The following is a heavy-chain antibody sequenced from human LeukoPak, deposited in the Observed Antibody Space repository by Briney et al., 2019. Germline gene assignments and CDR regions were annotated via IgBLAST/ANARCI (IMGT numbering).Heavy chain of an antibody. CDR2: INPNSGGT. Sequence: ASVKVSCKASGYTFTGYYMHWVRQAPGQGLEWMGWINPNSGGTNYAQKFQGWVTMTRDTSISTAYMELSRLRSDDTAVYYCARTYCSGGSCYDYWGQGTLVTVSS. CDR3: ARTYCSGGSCYDY. CDR1: GYTFTGYY. V-gene: IGHV1-2*04. J-gene: IGHJ4*02. D-gene: IGHD2-15*01.